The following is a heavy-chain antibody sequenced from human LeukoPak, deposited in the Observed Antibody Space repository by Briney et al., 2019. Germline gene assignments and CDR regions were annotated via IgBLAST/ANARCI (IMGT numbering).Heavy chain of an antibody. D-gene: IGHD5-18*01. V-gene: IGHV3-74*01. CDR3: ARAISYGYGGLDY. CDR1: GFTFSSYW. J-gene: IGHJ4*02. Sequence: GGSLRLSCAASGFTFSSYWMHWVRQAPGKGLVWVSRINSDGSSTSYADSVKGRFTISRDNAKNTLYLQMNSLRAEDTAAYYCARAISYGYGGLDYWGQGTLVTVSS. CDR2: INSDGSST.